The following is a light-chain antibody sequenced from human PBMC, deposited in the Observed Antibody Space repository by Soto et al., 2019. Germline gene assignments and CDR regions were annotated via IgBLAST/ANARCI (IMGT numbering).Light chain of an antibody. CDR3: QHYNSFSRT. Sequence: DIQMTQSPSTPSASVGDRVTITCRASQTISNWLAWYQVKPGKAPKLLIYAASTLESGVPSRFAGSGSGTDFTLTITRLQPDDFATYYCQHYNSFSRTFGQGTKVDIK. CDR1: QTISNW. J-gene: IGKJ1*01. V-gene: IGKV1-5*03. CDR2: AAS.